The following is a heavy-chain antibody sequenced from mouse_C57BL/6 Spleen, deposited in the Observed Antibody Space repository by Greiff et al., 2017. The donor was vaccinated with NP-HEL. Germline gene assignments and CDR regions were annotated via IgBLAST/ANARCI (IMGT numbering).Heavy chain of an antibody. J-gene: IGHJ3*01. CDR2: IYPGSGST. D-gene: IGHD2-2*01. CDR3: ARSGYGYDGEGLAY. CDR1: GYTFTSYW. Sequence: QVQLQQPGAELVKPGASVKMSCKASGYTFTSYWITWVKQRPGQGLEWIGDIYPGSGSTNYNEKFKSKATLTVDTSSSTAYMQLSSLTSVDSAVYYCARSGYGYDGEGLAYWGQGTLVTVSA. V-gene: IGHV1-55*01.